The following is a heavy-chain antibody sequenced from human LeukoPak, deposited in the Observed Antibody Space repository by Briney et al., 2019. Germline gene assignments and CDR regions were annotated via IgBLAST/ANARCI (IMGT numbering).Heavy chain of an antibody. CDR1: GGSISSNSFY. Sequence: SETLSLTCTVSGGSISSNSFYWDWIRQPPGKGLEWIGTISYSGTTDYGPSLRSRVTISVDTSKNQFSLKLSSVTAADTAVYFCARRPKAPLRTDYWGQGTPVIVSS. V-gene: IGHV4-39*01. CDR3: ARRPKAPLRTDY. J-gene: IGHJ4*02. CDR2: ISYSGTT. D-gene: IGHD1-1*01.